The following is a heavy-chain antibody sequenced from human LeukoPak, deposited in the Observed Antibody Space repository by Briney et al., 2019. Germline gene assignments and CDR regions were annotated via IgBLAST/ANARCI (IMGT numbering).Heavy chain of an antibody. D-gene: IGHD6-13*01. CDR2: ISFDGSKS. CDR1: GFTFSNYS. J-gene: IGHJ6*03. V-gene: IGHV3-30*01. Sequence: GKSLRLSCAASGFTFSNYSKHWVRQAPGKGLEWVAVISFDGSKSYYADSVKGRFSISRDNSSDTLYLQMNSLRAEDTAIYYCARLGSSSWYSSYYYYYYYMDVWGKGTTVTVSS. CDR3: ARLGSSSWYSSYYYYYYYMDV.